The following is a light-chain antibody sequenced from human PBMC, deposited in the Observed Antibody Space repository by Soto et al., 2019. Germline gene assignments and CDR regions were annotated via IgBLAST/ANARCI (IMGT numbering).Light chain of an antibody. CDR1: SSDVGGYNY. CDR3: SSYTSSSSYV. V-gene: IGLV2-14*01. Sequence: QSVLTQPASGSGAPGQSITISCTGTSSDVGGYNYVSWYQQHPGKAPKLMIYDVSNRPSGGSNRFSGSKSGNTASLTISGLQAEDDAEYYCSSYTSSSSYVFGTGTKVTVL. J-gene: IGLJ1*01. CDR2: DVS.